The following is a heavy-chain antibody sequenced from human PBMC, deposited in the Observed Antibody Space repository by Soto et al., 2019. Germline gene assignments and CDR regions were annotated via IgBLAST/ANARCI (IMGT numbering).Heavy chain of an antibody. Sequence: QVQLVESGGGVVQPGRSLRLSCAASGFTFSSYAMHWVRQAPGKGLEWVAVISYDGSNKYYADSVKGRFTISRDNSKKTLYLQMNSLRAEDTAVYYCARGRYYYDSSGSPGYGGQGTLVTVSS. CDR3: ARGRYYYDSSGSPGY. CDR1: GFTFSSYA. CDR2: ISYDGSNK. D-gene: IGHD3-22*01. V-gene: IGHV3-30-3*01. J-gene: IGHJ4*02.